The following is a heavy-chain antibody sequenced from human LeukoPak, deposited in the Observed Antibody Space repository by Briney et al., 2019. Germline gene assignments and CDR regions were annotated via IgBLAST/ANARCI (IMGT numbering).Heavy chain of an antibody. V-gene: IGHV1-46*01. Sequence: GASVKVSCKASGYTFTSYYMHWVRQAPGQGLEWMGIINPSGGSTSYAQKFQGRVTMTRDTSTSTVYMELSSLRSEDTAVYYCASANPFSRHFGDYYYMDVWGKGTTVTVSS. CDR2: INPSGGST. J-gene: IGHJ6*03. CDR1: GYTFTSYY. CDR3: ASANPFSRHFGDYYYMDV. D-gene: IGHD3-16*01.